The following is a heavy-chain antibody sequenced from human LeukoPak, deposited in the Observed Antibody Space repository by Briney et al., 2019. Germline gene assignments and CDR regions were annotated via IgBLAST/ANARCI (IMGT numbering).Heavy chain of an antibody. CDR1: GFTFDDYA. D-gene: IGHD3-10*01. V-gene: IGHV3-9*01. J-gene: IGHJ6*02. Sequence: GGSLRLSCAASGFTFDDYAMHWVRQAPGKGLEWVSGISWNSGSIGYADSVKGRFTISRDNAKNSLYLQMNSLRAEDTALYYCAKCHRRMVREYGMDVWGQGTTVTVSS. CDR2: ISWNSGSI. CDR3: AKCHRRMVREYGMDV.